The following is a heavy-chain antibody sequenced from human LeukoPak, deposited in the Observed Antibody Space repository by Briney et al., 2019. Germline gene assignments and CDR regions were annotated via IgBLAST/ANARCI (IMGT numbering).Heavy chain of an antibody. V-gene: IGHV4-59*01. CDR2: IYYSGST. CDR1: GGSISSYY. Sequence: PSETLSLTCTVSGGSISSYYWSWIRQPPGKGLEWIGYIYYSGSTNYNPSLKSRVTISVDTSKNQFSLKLSSVTAADTAVYYCARDCKPVMVRGEGWFDPWGQGTLVTVSS. J-gene: IGHJ5*02. D-gene: IGHD3-10*01. CDR3: ARDCKPVMVRGEGWFDP.